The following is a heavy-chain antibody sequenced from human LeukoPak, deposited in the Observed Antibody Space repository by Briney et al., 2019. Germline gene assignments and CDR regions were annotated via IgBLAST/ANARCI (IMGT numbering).Heavy chain of an antibody. CDR2: IYYSGST. Sequence: SETLSLTCTVSGVSISSSSYYWGWIRQPPGKGLEWIGSIYYSGSTYYNPSLKSRVTISVDTSKNQFSLKLSSVTAADTAVYYCARVGSSGWFSNDYWGQGTLVTVSS. J-gene: IGHJ4*02. D-gene: IGHD6-19*01. CDR1: GVSISSSSYY. V-gene: IGHV4-39*01. CDR3: ARVGSSGWFSNDY.